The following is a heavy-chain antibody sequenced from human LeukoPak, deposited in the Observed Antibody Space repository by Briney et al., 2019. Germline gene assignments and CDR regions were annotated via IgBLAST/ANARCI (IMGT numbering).Heavy chain of an antibody. V-gene: IGHV3-53*01. J-gene: IGHJ4*02. CDR2: IYSRGGT. D-gene: IGHD5-12*01. CDR1: GFTVSSNF. Sequence: GGSLRLSCAASGFTVSSNFMSWVRQAPGKGLECVSVIYSRGGTYYADSVQGRFTISRDNAKNSLYLQMNSLRAEDTAVYYCARDRGYATEGYWGQGTLVTVSS. CDR3: ARDRGYATEGY.